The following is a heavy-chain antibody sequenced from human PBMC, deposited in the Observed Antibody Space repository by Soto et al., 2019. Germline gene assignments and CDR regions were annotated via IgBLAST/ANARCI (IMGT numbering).Heavy chain of an antibody. D-gene: IGHD2-15*01. CDR3: ARXLGYCSGGSCLDYGMYV. J-gene: IGHJ6*02. V-gene: IGHV4-34*01. Sequence: SDTLSLTCAVYGGSFRCYYWSWIRQPPGKGLEWIGEINHSGSTNYNPSLKSRVTISVDTSKNQFSLKLSSVTAADTAVYYCARXLGYCSGGSCLDYGMYVWGQGTTVTVSS. CDR1: GGSFRCYY. CDR2: INHSGST.